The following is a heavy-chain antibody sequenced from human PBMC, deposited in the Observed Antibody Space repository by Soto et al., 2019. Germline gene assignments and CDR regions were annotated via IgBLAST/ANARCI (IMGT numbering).Heavy chain of an antibody. V-gene: IGHV3-73*01. J-gene: IGHJ5*02. Sequence: GGSLRLSCAASGFTFSGSAMHWVRQASGKGLEWVGRIRSKANSYATAYAASVKGRFTISRDDSKNTAYLQMNSLKTEDTAVYYCTRLVTTSSRAFDPWGQGTLVTVSS. CDR3: TRLVTTSSRAFDP. CDR1: GFTFSGSA. D-gene: IGHD4-4*01. CDR2: IRSKANSYAT.